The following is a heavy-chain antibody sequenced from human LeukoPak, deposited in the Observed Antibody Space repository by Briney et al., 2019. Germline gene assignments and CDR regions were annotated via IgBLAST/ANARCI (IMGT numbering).Heavy chain of an antibody. V-gene: IGHV4-59*01. Sequence: PSETLSLTCTVSGGSICSYYCSWIRQPPGKGLEWIGYIYYSGSTNYNPSLKSRVTISVDTSKNQFSLKLSSVTAADTAVYYCAREADSSGWYGDAFDIWGQGTMVTVSS. D-gene: IGHD6-19*01. CDR3: AREADSSGWYGDAFDI. J-gene: IGHJ3*02. CDR2: IYYSGST. CDR1: GGSICSYY.